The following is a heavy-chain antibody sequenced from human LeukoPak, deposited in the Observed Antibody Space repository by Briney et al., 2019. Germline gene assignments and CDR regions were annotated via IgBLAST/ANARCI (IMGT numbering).Heavy chain of an antibody. D-gene: IGHD2-21*01. V-gene: IGHV3-23*01. CDR2: ISRSADNT. CDR1: GFTFSSYG. J-gene: IGHJ4*02. Sequence: PGGSLRLSCAASGFTFSSYGMSWVRQAPGKGLEWVSSISRSADNTYYADSVRGRFTISRDNSKNTLYLHMKSLRAEDAAVYYCAKAPVTSCRGAYCYPFDSWGQGTVVTVSS. CDR3: AKAPVTSCRGAYCYPFDS.